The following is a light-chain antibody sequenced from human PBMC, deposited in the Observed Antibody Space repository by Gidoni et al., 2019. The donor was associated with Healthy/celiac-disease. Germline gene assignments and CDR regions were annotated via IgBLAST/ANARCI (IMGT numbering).Light chain of an antibody. CDR3: QSYDSSLSGSNWV. Sequence: QSLLPPPPSVSGAPGQTVTIPCTGSSSNIGAGYDVHWYQQLPGTAPKLLIHGNSNRPSGVPDRFSGSKSGTSASLAITGLQAEDEADDYGQSYDSSLSGSNWVFGGGTKLTVL. CDR2: GNS. V-gene: IGLV1-40*01. J-gene: IGLJ3*02. CDR1: SSNIGAGYD.